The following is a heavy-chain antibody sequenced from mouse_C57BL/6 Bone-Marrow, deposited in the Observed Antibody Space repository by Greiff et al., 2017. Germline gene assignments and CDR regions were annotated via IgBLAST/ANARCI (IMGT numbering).Heavy chain of an antibody. J-gene: IGHJ2*01. V-gene: IGHV14-4*01. Sequence: EVQLQQSGAELVRPGASVKLSCTASGFNIKDDYMHWVKQRPEQGLEWIGWIDPENGDTEYASKFQGKATITADTSSNTAYLQLSSLPSEDTAVYYCTTWYYGSSYYFDYWGQGTTLTVAS. D-gene: IGHD1-1*01. CDR1: GFNIKDDY. CDR3: TTWYYGSSYYFDY. CDR2: IDPENGDT.